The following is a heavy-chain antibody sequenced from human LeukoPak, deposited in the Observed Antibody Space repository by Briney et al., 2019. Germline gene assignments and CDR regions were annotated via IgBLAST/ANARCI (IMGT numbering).Heavy chain of an antibody. CDR2: ISGSDGST. D-gene: IGHD2-15*01. CDR3: AKGRCSGGSCYGRGFDS. J-gene: IGHJ4*02. Sequence: PGGSLRLSCAASEFTFSGYAMSWVRQAPGRGLEWVSAISGSDGSTYYADSVKGRFTISRDNSKSTLYLQMNSLRVEDTAVYYCAKGRCSGGSCYGRGFDSWGQGTLVTVSS. CDR1: EFTFSGYA. V-gene: IGHV3-23*01.